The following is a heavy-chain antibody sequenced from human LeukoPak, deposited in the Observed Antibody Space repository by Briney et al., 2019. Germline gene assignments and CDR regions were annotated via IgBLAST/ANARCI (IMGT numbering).Heavy chain of an antibody. CDR2: RSIYNGNT. Sequence: ASVKVSCKASGYGFINYGISWVRQAPGQGLEGMGWRSIYNGNTDYKLQGRVTMTTDTSTSTAYMELRSLRSDDTAVYYCARGGPFPSSSSSREYYLDYWGQGTLVTVSS. D-gene: IGHD6-6*01. CDR1: GYGFINYG. V-gene: IGHV1-18*01. J-gene: IGHJ4*02. CDR3: ARGGPFPSSSSSREYYLDY.